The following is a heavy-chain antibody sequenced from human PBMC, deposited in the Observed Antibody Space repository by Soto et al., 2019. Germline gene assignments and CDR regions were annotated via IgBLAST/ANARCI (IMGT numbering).Heavy chain of an antibody. V-gene: IGHV3-23*01. CDR2: ISGSGGST. D-gene: IGHD3-3*01. Sequence: PGRSLRLSCAASGFTFSSYAMSWVRQAPGKGLAWVSAISGSGGSTYYADSVKGRFTISRDNSKNTLYLQMNSLRAEDTAVYYCAKERGRGAVIGDDALDIWGQGTMVTVSS. CDR3: AKERGRGAVIGDDALDI. J-gene: IGHJ3*02. CDR1: GFTFSSYA.